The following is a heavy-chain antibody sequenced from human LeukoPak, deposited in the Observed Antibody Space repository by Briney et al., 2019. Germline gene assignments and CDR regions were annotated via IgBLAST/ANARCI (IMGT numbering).Heavy chain of an antibody. Sequence: SSVKVSCKASGGTFSSYAINWVRQAPGQGLEWRGGIIAYNGNTNYAQKLQGRVTMTTDTSTSTAYMELRSLRSDDTAVYYCARDGGYGDLGDYWGQGTLVTVSS. V-gene: IGHV1-18*01. D-gene: IGHD4-17*01. CDR3: ARDGGYGDLGDY. J-gene: IGHJ4*02. CDR2: IIAYNGNT. CDR1: GGTFSSYA.